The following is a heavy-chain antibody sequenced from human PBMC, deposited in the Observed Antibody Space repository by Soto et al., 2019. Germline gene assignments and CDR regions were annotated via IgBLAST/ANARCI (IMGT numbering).Heavy chain of an antibody. CDR2: IYSGGST. CDR1: GFTVSSNY. J-gene: IGHJ4*02. D-gene: IGHD3-22*01. V-gene: IGHV3-66*01. CDR3: ARWPPQPQTYYYDSSGYSGTFYFDY. Sequence: GGSLRLSCAASGFTVSSNYMSWVRQAPGKGLEWVSVIYSGGSTYYADSVKGRFTISRDNSKNTLYLQMNSLRAEDTAVYYCARWPPQPQTYYYDSSGYSGTFYFDYWGQGTLVTVSS.